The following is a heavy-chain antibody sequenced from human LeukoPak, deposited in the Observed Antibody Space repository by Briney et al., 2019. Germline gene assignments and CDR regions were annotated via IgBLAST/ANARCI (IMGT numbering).Heavy chain of an antibody. D-gene: IGHD6-19*01. CDR1: GFIFSNYA. Sequence: GGSLRLSCAASGFIFSNYAMSWVRQAPGKGLEWVSGINNSGDRRFYADSVKGRFTISRDNSKNTLYLQMNSLRAEDTAVYYCARGWYNFDYWGQEPGSPSPQ. CDR3: ARGWYNFDY. CDR2: INNSGDRR. J-gene: IGHJ4*01. V-gene: IGHV3-23*01.